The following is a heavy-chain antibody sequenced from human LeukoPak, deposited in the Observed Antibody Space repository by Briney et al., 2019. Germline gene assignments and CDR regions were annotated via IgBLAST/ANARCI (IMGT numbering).Heavy chain of an antibody. V-gene: IGHV4-4*07. D-gene: IGHD2-2*01. Sequence: SETLSLTCTVSGGSISSYYWSWIRQPAGKGLEWIGRIYTSGGTNYNPSLKSRVTMSVDTSKNQFSLKLSSVTAADTAVYYCARDLHCSSTSCYLPPHNWFDPWGQGTLVTVSS. J-gene: IGHJ5*02. CDR3: ARDLHCSSTSCYLPPHNWFDP. CDR2: IYTSGGT. CDR1: GGSISSYY.